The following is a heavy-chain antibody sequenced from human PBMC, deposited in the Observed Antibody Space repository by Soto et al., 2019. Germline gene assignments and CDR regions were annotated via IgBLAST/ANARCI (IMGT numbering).Heavy chain of an antibody. D-gene: IGHD3-22*01. V-gene: IGHV3-15*01. CDR2: IKTKTDGETT. J-gene: IGHJ4*02. CDR1: GITFSKTR. CDR3: TTVRITMIVLVNDY. Sequence: GSLRLSCAASGITFSKTRMSWARQAPGKGLEWVGHIKTKTDGETTEYAAPVKGRFTISRDDSKNTLFLQMHSLKTEDTAVYYCTTVRITMIVLVNDYWGQGTRVTVSS.